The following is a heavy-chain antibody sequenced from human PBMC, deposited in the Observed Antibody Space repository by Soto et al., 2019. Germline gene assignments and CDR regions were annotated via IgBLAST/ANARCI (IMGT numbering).Heavy chain of an antibody. J-gene: IGHJ2*01. CDR3: ARLGRYCSFFFSSRRRHTNCSLGLGIPAEPLSDL. Sequence: PPGKGLEWIGSIYYSGSTYYNPSLKSRVTISVDTSKNQFSLKLSSVTAADTAVYYFARLGRYCSFFFSSRRRHTNCSLGLGIPAEPLSDL. V-gene: IGHV4-39*01. CDR2: IYYSGST. D-gene: IGHD2-15*01.